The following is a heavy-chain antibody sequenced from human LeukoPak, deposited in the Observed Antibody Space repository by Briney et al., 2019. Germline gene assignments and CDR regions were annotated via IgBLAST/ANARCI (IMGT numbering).Heavy chain of an antibody. J-gene: IGHJ6*03. Sequence: PSATLSLTCAVSGYSISSGYYWGWLRQPPRKGLELIRSIYHSGSTYYNPSLKSRVTMSVDTSKNQFSLKLSSVTAADTAVYYCARHAYSSVYYYYYMDVWGKGTTVTVSS. CDR3: ARHAYSSVYYYYYMDV. V-gene: IGHV4-38-2*01. CDR1: GYSISSGYY. D-gene: IGHD2-15*01. CDR2: IYHSGST.